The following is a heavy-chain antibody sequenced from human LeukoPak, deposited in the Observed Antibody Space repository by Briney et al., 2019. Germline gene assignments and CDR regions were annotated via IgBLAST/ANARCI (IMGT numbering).Heavy chain of an antibody. D-gene: IGHD1-7*01. Sequence: ASVKVSCKASGYTFTSYGISWVRQAPGQGLEWMGWISAYSGNTNYAQKLQGRVTMTTDTSTSTAYMELRSLRSDDTAVYYWARDSGITGTNWFDPWGQGTLVTVSS. CDR2: ISAYSGNT. V-gene: IGHV1-18*04. CDR3: ARDSGITGTNWFDP. J-gene: IGHJ5*02. CDR1: GYTFTSYG.